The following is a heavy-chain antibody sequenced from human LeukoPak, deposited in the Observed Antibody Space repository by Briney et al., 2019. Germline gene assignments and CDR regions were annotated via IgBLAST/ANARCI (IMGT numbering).Heavy chain of an antibody. CDR3: ARGPSSSWFFDY. D-gene: IGHD6-13*01. Sequence: SETLSPTCTVSGGSISSYYWSWIRQPAGKGLEWIGRIYTSGSTNYNPSLKSRVTMSVDTSKNQFSLKLSSVTAADTAVYYCARGPSSSWFFDYWGQGTLVTVSS. CDR2: IYTSGST. CDR1: GGSISSYY. V-gene: IGHV4-4*07. J-gene: IGHJ4*02.